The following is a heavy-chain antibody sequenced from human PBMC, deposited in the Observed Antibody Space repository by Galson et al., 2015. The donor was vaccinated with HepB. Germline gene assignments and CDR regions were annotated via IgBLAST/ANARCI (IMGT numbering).Heavy chain of an antibody. CDR3: AKGSYSSGWYLGDY. Sequence: SLRLSCAASGFTFSSYGMHWVRQAPGKGLEWVAVISYDGSNKYYADSVKGRFTISRDNSKNTLYLQMNSLRAEDTAVYYCAKGSYSSGWYLGDYWGQGTLVTVSS. CDR1: GFTFSSYG. CDR2: ISYDGSNK. V-gene: IGHV3-30*18. D-gene: IGHD6-19*01. J-gene: IGHJ4*02.